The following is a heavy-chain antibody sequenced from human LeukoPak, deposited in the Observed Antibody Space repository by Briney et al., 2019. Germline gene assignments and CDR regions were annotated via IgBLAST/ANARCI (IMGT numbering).Heavy chain of an antibody. CDR2: ISAYNGNT. D-gene: IGHD3-3*01. V-gene: IGHV1-18*01. Sequence: GASVKVSCKASGYTFTSYGISWVRQAPGQGLELMGWISAYNGNTNYAQKLQGRVTMTTDTSTSTAYMELRSLRSDDTAVYYCARDRYDFWSGYHSRAGWFDPWGQGTLVTVSS. CDR3: ARDRYDFWSGYHSRAGWFDP. CDR1: GYTFTSYG. J-gene: IGHJ5*02.